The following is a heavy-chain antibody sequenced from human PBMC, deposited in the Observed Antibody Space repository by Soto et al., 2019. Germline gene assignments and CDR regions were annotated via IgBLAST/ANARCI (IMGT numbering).Heavy chain of an antibody. V-gene: IGHV1-58*01. CDR1: GFTFTSSA. CDR3: AKAKRGYSYGIEFDY. Sequence: SVKVSCKASGFTFTSSAVQWVRQARGQRLEWIGWIVVGSGNTNYAQKFQERVTITRDMSTSTAYMELSSLRSEDTAVYYCAKAKRGYSYGIEFDYWGQGTLVTVSS. CDR2: IVVGSGNT. J-gene: IGHJ4*02. D-gene: IGHD5-18*01.